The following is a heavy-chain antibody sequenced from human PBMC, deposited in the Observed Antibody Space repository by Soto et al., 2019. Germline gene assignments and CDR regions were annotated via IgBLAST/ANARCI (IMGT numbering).Heavy chain of an antibody. CDR2: INAGNGNT. CDR1: GYTFTSYA. J-gene: IGHJ6*02. CDR3: ARVLAVAGVSYYYYGMDV. V-gene: IGHV1-3*01. D-gene: IGHD6-19*01. Sequence: QVQHVQSGAEVKKPGASVKVSCKASGYTFTSYAMHWVRQAPGQRLEWMGWINAGNGNTKYSQKFQGRVTITRATSASTAYMELSSLRSEDTAVYYCARVLAVAGVSYYYYGMDVWGQGTTVTVSS.